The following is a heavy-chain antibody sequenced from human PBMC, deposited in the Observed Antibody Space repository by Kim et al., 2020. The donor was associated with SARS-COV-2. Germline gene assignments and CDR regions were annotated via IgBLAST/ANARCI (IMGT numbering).Heavy chain of an antibody. Sequence: GGSLRLSCAASGFTFSSYGMHWVRQAPGKGLEWVAVISYDGSNKYYADSVKGRFIISRDNSKNTLYLQMNSLRAEDTAVYYCANDIPRFLEWLPTYYFDYWGQGTLVTVSS. CDR1: GFTFSSYG. CDR2: ISYDGSNK. D-gene: IGHD3-3*01. V-gene: IGHV3-30*18. J-gene: IGHJ4*02. CDR3: ANDIPRFLEWLPTYYFDY.